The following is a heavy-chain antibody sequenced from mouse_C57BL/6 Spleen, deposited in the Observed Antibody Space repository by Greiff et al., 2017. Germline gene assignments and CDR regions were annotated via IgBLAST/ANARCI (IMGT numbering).Heavy chain of an antibody. Sequence: QVQLQQPGTELVKPGASVKLSCKASGYTFTSYWMNWVKQRPGQGLEWIGNINPSNGGTNYNEKFKSKATLTVDKSSSTAYMQLSSLTSEDSAVYYCARKGTGTPAWFAYWGQGTLVTVSA. CDR2: INPSNGGT. CDR3: ARKGTGTPAWFAY. D-gene: IGHD4-1*01. V-gene: IGHV1-53*01. J-gene: IGHJ3*01. CDR1: GYTFTSYW.